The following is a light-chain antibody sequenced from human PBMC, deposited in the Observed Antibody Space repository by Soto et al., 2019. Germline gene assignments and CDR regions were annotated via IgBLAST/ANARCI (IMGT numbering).Light chain of an antibody. CDR1: QSVSSY. J-gene: IGKJ5*01. CDR2: DAS. Sequence: EVVLTQSPATLSLSPGERATLSCRASQSVSSYLAWYQQRPGQAPRLLIYDASNRAPGIPARFSGSGSGTDFTLTINRLEPEDFAVYYCQQYGSSITFGQGTRLEIK. CDR3: QQYGSSIT. V-gene: IGKV3-11*01.